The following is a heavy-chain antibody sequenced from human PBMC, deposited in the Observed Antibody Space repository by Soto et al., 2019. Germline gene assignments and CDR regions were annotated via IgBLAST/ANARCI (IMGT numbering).Heavy chain of an antibody. D-gene: IGHD3-10*01. Sequence: EVQLLESGGGLVQPGGSLRLSCAASGFTFNSYVMSWVRQAPGKGLEWVSAIGSGGTTYYADSAKGRFTISRDNSKNTLYLQMNSLRAEDTAVYYCSKTPDVWFLDYWGQGTLVTVSS. CDR3: SKTPDVWFLDY. J-gene: IGHJ4*02. CDR1: GFTFNSYV. V-gene: IGHV3-23*01. CDR2: IGSGGTT.